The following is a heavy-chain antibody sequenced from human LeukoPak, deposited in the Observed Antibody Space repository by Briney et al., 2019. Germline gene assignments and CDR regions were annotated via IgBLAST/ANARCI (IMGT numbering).Heavy chain of an antibody. CDR3: ARQLPYGVHEGLFDC. Sequence: GGSLRLSCAASEFSVGSNYMTWVRQAPGKGLEWVSLIYSGGSTYYADSVKGRFTISRDNSKNTLYLQMNSLRTEDTAMYYCARQLPYGVHEGLFDCRGQGTLVTVSS. J-gene: IGHJ4*02. V-gene: IGHV3-66*04. D-gene: IGHD4-17*01. CDR1: EFSVGSNY. CDR2: IYSGGST.